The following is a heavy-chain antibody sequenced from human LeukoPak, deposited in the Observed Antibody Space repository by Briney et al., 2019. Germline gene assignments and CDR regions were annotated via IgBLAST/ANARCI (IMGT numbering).Heavy chain of an antibody. Sequence: QPGGSLRLSCAASGFTFSSYWMHWVRQAPGKGLVWFSRINSDGTTTSYADSVKGRFTISRENAKHTLYLQMNSLRAEDTAVYYCARPGQGFDSWGQGTLVTVSS. CDR3: ARPGQGFDS. CDR2: INSDGTTT. CDR1: GFTFSSYW. V-gene: IGHV3-74*01. J-gene: IGHJ5*01.